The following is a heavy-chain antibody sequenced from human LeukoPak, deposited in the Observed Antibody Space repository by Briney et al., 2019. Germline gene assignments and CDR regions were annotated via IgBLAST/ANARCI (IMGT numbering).Heavy chain of an antibody. D-gene: IGHD2-2*01. CDR3: AWSVCSSTSCYYRLDY. CDR2: IIPIFGTA. CDR1: GGTFSSYA. V-gene: IGHV1-69*13. J-gene: IGHJ4*02. Sequence: SVKVSCKASGGTFSSYAISWVRQAPGQGLEWMGGIIPIFGTANYAQKFQGRVTITADESTSTAYMELSSLRSEDTAVYYCAWSVCSSTSCYYRLDYWGQGTLVTVSS.